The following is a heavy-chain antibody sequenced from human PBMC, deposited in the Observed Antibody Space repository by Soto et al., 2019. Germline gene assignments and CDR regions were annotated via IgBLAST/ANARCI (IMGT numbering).Heavy chain of an antibody. Sequence: PGESLKISCRGSGYIFTNYWIGWVRQMPGKGLEWMGVIYPGDSDTRYSPSFKGQVTISADKSITTAYLQWSGLKASDTAIYYCARPKGDHRATYDSSDDWALDICGQGTMVTVSS. CDR2: IYPGDSDT. D-gene: IGHD3-22*01. J-gene: IGHJ3*02. CDR3: ARPKGDHRATYDSSDDWALDI. V-gene: IGHV5-51*01. CDR1: GYIFTNYW.